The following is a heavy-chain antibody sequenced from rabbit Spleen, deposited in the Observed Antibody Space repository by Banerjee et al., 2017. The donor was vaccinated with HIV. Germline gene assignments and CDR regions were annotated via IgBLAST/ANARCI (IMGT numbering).Heavy chain of an antibody. D-gene: IGHD1-1*01. J-gene: IGHJ4*01. V-gene: IGHV1S45*01. CDR2: INIVTSKA. Sequence: QEQLVESGGGLVQPEGSLTLTCTASRFSLSSSYYMCWVRQAPGKGLEWIACINIVTSKAVYATWAKGRFIMSRTSSTTVTLQMTSLTAADTATYFCARDLVSVIGWNFNLWGQGTLVTVS. CDR1: RFSLSSSYY. CDR3: ARDLVSVIGWNFNL.